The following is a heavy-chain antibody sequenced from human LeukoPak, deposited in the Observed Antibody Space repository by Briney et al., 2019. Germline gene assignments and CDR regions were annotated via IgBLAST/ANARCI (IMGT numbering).Heavy chain of an antibody. CDR2: ISGGGGSS. CDR3: ARRWRARGYYGYGPSKYFYYMDV. V-gene: IGHV3-23*01. J-gene: IGHJ6*03. CDR1: AFTFSSNA. D-gene: IGHD3-10*01. Sequence: GGSLTFSGSASAFTFSSNAMVWLPQAPGMGLKGLSAISGGGGSSYYADSVKGRFTISRDNSKNPLWLQMNNLKGEDTALYYCARRWRARGYYGYGPSKYFYYMDVWGKGTTVTISS.